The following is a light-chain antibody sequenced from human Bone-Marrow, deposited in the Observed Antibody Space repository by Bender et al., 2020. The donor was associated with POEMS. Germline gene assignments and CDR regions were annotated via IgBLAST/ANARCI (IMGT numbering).Light chain of an antibody. V-gene: IGLV2-14*03. CDR1: SSDVRGYNF. CDR3: SAYTRTGAP. Sequence: QSALTQPASVSGSPGQSITISCTGTSSDVRGYNFVSWYQQHPGKAPKLLIYEVRNRPSGVSNRFSGSKSGNTASLTISGLQAEDEADYYCSAYTRTGAPLGGGTRLTVL. CDR2: EVR. J-gene: IGLJ2*01.